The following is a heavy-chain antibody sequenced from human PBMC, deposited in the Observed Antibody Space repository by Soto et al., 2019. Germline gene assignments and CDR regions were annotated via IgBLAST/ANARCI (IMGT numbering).Heavy chain of an antibody. CDR3: ARVSAAGTRWFDP. Sequence: QVHLQESGPGLVKSSQTLSLTCTGSGASINSGGFYWSWVRQFPGKGLEWIVYIDYRGRTFYNTSHKSRTTISRDTTKSPFSLEVNSVTAADTAVFFCARVSAAGTRWFDPWGQGTMVTVSS. CDR2: IDYRGRT. V-gene: IGHV4-31*03. D-gene: IGHD6-13*01. J-gene: IGHJ5*02. CDR1: GASINSGGFY.